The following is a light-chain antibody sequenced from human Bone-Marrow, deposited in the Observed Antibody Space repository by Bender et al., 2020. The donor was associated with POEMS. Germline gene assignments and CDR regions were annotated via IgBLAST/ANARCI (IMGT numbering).Light chain of an antibody. V-gene: IGLV2-23*02. CDR1: SSDVGSYNL. J-gene: IGLJ1*01. CDR2: EVR. Sequence: QSALTQPASVSGSPGQSITISCTGTSSDVGSYNLVSWYQQHPGKAPKVMIYEVRKRPSGVSHRFAGSESGYTASLTISGLQTEDEADYYCCSYAAGSAYVFGTGTKVTVL. CDR3: CSYAAGSAYV.